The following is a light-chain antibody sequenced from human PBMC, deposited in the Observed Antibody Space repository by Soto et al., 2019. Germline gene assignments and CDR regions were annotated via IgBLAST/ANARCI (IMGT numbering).Light chain of an antibody. CDR2: VDN. V-gene: IGLV1-44*01. CDR3: AAWDDNLNGLV. CDR1: TSNIGRNP. J-gene: IGLJ3*02. Sequence: QSVLTQSPSASGTPRQRVTISCSGGTSNIGRNPVNWYQQLPGTAPKLLIFVDNQRPSGVSDRFSGSKSGTSASLAISGLQSEDEADYYCAAWDDNLNGLVFGGGTKVTVL.